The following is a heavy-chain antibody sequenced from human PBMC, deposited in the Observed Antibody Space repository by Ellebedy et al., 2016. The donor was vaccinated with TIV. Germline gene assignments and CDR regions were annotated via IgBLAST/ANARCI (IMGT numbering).Heavy chain of an antibody. CDR2: IYTSGGT. D-gene: IGHD6-19*01. CDR3: ARDLIQGSRGWSPVDY. CDR1: GLTVSSSY. Sequence: PGGSLRLSCAVSGLTVSSSYMSWVRQAPGKGLEWVSVIYTSGGTSSADSVKGRFTISRDNSKNMLYLQLNSVRVEDTAMYYCARDLIQGSRGWSPVDYWGQGTLVTVSS. V-gene: IGHV3-66*01. J-gene: IGHJ4*02.